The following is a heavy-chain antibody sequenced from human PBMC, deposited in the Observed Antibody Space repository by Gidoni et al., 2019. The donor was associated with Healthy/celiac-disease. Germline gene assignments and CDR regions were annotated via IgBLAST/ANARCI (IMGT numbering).Heavy chain of an antibody. V-gene: IGHV1-8*01. Sequence: QVPLVQSGAEVKKPGASVTVSCKASGYTFTSYDLNWLRQATGQGLEWMGWMNPNSGNTGYAQKFQGRVTMTRNTSISTAYMELSSLRSEDTAVYYCARGYRYCSSTSCYKGIYYYYMDVWGKGTTVTVSS. CDR2: MNPNSGNT. CDR3: ARGYRYCSSTSCYKGIYYYYMDV. J-gene: IGHJ6*03. CDR1: GYTFTSYD. D-gene: IGHD2-2*02.